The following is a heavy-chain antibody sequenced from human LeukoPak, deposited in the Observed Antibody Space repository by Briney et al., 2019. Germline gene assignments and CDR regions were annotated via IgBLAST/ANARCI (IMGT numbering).Heavy chain of an antibody. CDR3: ATDQIGGYGGWEMG. J-gene: IGHJ4*02. V-gene: IGHV3-30*03. D-gene: IGHD5-24*01. CDR2: ISYDGSNK. CDR1: GFTFSSYG. Sequence: GRSLRLSCAASGFTFSSYGMHWVRQAPGKGLEWVAVISYDGSNKYYADSVKGRFTISRDNSKNTLYLQMNSLRSEDTALYYCATDQIGGYGGWEMGWGQGTLGTVSS.